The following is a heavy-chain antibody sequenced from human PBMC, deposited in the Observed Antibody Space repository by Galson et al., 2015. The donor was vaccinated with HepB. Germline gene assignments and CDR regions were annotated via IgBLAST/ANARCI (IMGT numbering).Heavy chain of an antibody. CDR3: TTRYSRVRGVDY. V-gene: IGHV3-15*01. CDR1: GFTFSNAW. J-gene: IGHJ4*02. D-gene: IGHD3-10*01. Sequence: SLRLSCAASGFTFSNAWMSWVRQAPGKGLEWVGRIKSKTDGGTTDYAAPVKGRFTISRDDSKNTLYLQMNSLKIEDTAVYYCTTRYSRVRGVDYWGQGTLVTVSS. CDR2: IKSKTDGGTT.